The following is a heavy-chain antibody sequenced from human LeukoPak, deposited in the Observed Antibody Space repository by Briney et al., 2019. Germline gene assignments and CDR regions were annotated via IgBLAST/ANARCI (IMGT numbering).Heavy chain of an antibody. CDR3: ARQRRLVFYDDAFDI. CDR1: GGSISSSSYY. CDR2: MYYSGST. D-gene: IGHD6-19*01. Sequence: SETLSLTCTVSGGSISSSSYYWGWIRQPPGKGLEWIGSMYYSGSTYYNPSLKSRVTISVDTSKNQFSLKLSSVTAADTAVYYCARQRRLVFYDDAFDIWGQGTMVTVSS. V-gene: IGHV4-39*01. J-gene: IGHJ3*02.